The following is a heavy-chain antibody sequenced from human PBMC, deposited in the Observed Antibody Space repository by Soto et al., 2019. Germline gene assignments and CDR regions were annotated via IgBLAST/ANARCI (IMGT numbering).Heavy chain of an antibody. V-gene: IGHV3-23*01. CDR2: ISGSGGST. CDR1: GFTFSRYA. CDR3: AKDPYYYDSDENY. D-gene: IGHD3-22*01. J-gene: IGHJ4*02. Sequence: EVQLLESGGGLVQPGGSLRLSCAASGFTFSRYAMSWVRQAPGKGLEWVSAISGSGGSTYYADSVKGRFTISRENSKNTLYRQMNSLRAEDTAVYYCAKDPYYYDSDENYWGQGTLVTVSS.